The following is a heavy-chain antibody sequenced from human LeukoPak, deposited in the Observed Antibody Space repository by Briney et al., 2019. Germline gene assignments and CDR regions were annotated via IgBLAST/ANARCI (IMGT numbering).Heavy chain of an antibody. V-gene: IGHV3-53*01. J-gene: IGHJ3*01. CDR3: AKEKTATASAFDL. D-gene: IGHD5-18*01. CDR1: GFTVSSNY. Sequence: GGSLRLSCAASGFTVSSNYMSWVRQAPGKGLEWVSVIYTGGSTYYADSVKGRFTIFRDNAKNSLYLQMNSLRVEDTAVYYCAKEKTATASAFDLWGQGTMVTVSS. CDR2: IYTGGST.